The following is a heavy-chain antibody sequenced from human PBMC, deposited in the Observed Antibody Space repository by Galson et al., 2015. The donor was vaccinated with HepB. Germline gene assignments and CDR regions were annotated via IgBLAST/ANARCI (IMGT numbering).Heavy chain of an antibody. CDR2: IDPSDSYT. CDR3: ARHPYYPMITFGGVISHFDY. D-gene: IGHD3-16*01. V-gene: IGHV5-10-1*01. J-gene: IGHJ4*02. CDR1: GYSFTSYW. Sequence: QSGAEVKKPGESLRISCKGSGYSFTSYWISWVRQMPGKGLEWMGRIDPSDSYTNYSPSFQGHVTISADKSISTAYLQWSSLKASDTAMYYCARHPYYPMITFGGVISHFDYWGQGTLVTVSS.